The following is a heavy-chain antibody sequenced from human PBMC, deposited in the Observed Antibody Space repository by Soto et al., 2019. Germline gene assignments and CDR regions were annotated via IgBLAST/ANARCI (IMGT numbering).Heavy chain of an antibody. D-gene: IGHD6-13*01. J-gene: IGHJ4*02. Sequence: PGGSLRLSCAASGFTFSSYGMHWVRQAPGKGLEWVAVIWYDGSNKYYADSVKGRFPISRDNSKNTLYLQMNSLRAEDTAVYYCARAWSSSSWYLAYWGQGTLVTVSS. CDR1: GFTFSSYG. V-gene: IGHV3-33*01. CDR2: IWYDGSNK. CDR3: ARAWSSSSWYLAY.